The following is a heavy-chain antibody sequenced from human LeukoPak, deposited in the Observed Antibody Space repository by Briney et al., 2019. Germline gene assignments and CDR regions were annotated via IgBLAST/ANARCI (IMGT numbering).Heavy chain of an antibody. V-gene: IGHV1-69*05. CDR2: IIPIFGTA. Sequence: GASVKVSCKASGGTFSSYAISWVRQAPGQGLEWMGGIIPIFGTANYAQKFQGRVTITTDESTSTAYMELSSLRSEDTAVYYCASLSSGPAVDPLGWLLIFGYWGQGTLVTVSS. CDR3: ASLSSGPAVDPLGWLLIFGY. J-gene: IGHJ4*02. CDR1: GGTFSSYA. D-gene: IGHD3-22*01.